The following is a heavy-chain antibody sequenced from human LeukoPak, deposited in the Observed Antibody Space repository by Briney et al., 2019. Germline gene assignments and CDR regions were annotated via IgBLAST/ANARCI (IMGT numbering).Heavy chain of an antibody. Sequence: ASVKVSCKASGYTFTSYGISWVRQAPGQGLEWMGWISAYNGNTIYAQKFRGRVTITADKSTRTAYMELSSLRSEDTAVYYCARDNDSRDPPHFDYWGQGTLVTVSS. V-gene: IGHV1-18*01. J-gene: IGHJ4*02. CDR3: ARDNDSRDPPHFDY. CDR1: GYTFTSYG. CDR2: ISAYNGNT. D-gene: IGHD3-16*01.